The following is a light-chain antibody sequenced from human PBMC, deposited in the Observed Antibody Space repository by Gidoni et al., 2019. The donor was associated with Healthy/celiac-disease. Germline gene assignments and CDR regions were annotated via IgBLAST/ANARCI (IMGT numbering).Light chain of an antibody. CDR2: GTS. CDR1: RSNIGAGYD. J-gene: IGLJ2*01. V-gene: IGLV1-40*01. Sequence: QSVLTHPPSVSGAPGQRVTIPCTWRRSNIGAGYDVHWYQQLPGTAPKLLIYGTSNRPSGVPDRFSGSKSGTSASLAITGLQAEDEADYYCQSYDSSLSGVVFGGGTKLTVL. CDR3: QSYDSSLSGVV.